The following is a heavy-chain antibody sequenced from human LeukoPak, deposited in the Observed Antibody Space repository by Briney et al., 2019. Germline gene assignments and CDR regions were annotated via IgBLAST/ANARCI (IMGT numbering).Heavy chain of an antibody. CDR3: ARDQEYGDTLGFAFDI. J-gene: IGHJ3*02. CDR2: IYYSGNT. V-gene: IGHV4-59*01. CDR1: GGSLSGYF. D-gene: IGHD4-17*01. Sequence: SETLSLTCGVYGGSLSGYFWSWIRQPPGKGLEWIGYIYYSGNTNYNPSLRSRVTISLDPSKNQFSLKLRSVTAADTAVYYCARDQEYGDTLGFAFDIWAQGTMVTVSS.